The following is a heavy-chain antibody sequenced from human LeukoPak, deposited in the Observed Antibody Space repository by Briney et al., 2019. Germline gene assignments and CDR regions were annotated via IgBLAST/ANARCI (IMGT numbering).Heavy chain of an antibody. CDR2: IIPIFGTA. D-gene: IGHD3-10*01. V-gene: IGHV1-69*13. CDR3: ARGAITMVRGVIIAPEYPDY. CDR1: GGTFSSYA. J-gene: IGHJ4*02. Sequence: ASVKVSCKASGGTFSSYAISWVRQAPGQGLEWMGGIIPIFGTANYAQKFQGRVTITADESTSTVYMELSSLRSEDTAVYYCARGAITMVRGVIIAPEYPDYWGQGTLVTVSS.